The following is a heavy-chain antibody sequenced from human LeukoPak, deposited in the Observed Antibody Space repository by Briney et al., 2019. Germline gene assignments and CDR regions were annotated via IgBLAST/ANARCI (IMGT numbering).Heavy chain of an antibody. J-gene: IGHJ4*02. CDR1: GFTFSSYA. CDR2: ISYDGSNK. Sequence: GGSLRLSCAASGFTFSSYAMHWVRQAPGKGLEWVAVISYDGSNKYYADSVKGRFTISRDNSKNTLYLQMNSLRAEDKAVYYCARDTSKNYYGSDYWGQGTLVTVSS. D-gene: IGHD3-10*01. CDR3: ARDTSKNYYGSDY. V-gene: IGHV3-30*04.